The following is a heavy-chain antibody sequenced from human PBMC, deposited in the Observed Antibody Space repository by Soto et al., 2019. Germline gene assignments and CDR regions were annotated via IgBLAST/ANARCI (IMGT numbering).Heavy chain of an antibody. CDR2: IKQDGSEK. CDR1: GFTFSSYW. V-gene: IGHV3-7*05. CDR3: AREVRKELWFGVGRDPYYYGMDV. Sequence: GGSLRLSCAASGFTFSSYWMSWVRQAPGKGLEWVANIKQDGSEKYYVDSVKGRFTISRDNAKNSLYLQMNSLRAEDTAVYYCAREVRKELWFGVGRDPYYYGMDVWGQGTTVTVSS. D-gene: IGHD3-10*01. J-gene: IGHJ6*02.